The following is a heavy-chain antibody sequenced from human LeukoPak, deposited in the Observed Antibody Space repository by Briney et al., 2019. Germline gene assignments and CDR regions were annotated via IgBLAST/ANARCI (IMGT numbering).Heavy chain of an antibody. J-gene: IGHJ4*02. CDR2: ISGSGSDT. D-gene: IGHD6-19*01. Sequence: PGGSLRLSCAASGLTFTNYGMTWVRRAPGKGLEWVSSISGSGSDTYYADSVKGRSTISRDNSKNTLYVQMVSLRAEDTAIYYCAGSSGWWAHDYWGQGTLVTVSS. CDR3: AGSSGWWAHDY. V-gene: IGHV3-23*01. CDR1: GLTFTNYG.